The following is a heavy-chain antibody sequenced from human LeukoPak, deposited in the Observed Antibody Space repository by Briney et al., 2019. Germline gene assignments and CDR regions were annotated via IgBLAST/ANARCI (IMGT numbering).Heavy chain of an antibody. D-gene: IGHD2-2*01. CDR3: ARGLGYCTSTTCLLPFDY. CDR2: IYSGGST. CDR1: GFTVSTYY. J-gene: IGHJ4*02. V-gene: IGHV3-53*01. Sequence: GGSLRLSCAASGFTVSTYYMTWVRQAPGKGRECVSVIYSGGSTYYADSVKGRFTVSRDNSKNTLYLQMNSLRAEDTAMYYRARGLGYCTSTTCLLPFDYWGQGTLVTVSS.